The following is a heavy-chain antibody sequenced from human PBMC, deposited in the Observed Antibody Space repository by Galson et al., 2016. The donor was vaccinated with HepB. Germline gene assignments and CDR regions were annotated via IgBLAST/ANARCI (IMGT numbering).Heavy chain of an antibody. D-gene: IGHD1-26*01. CDR2: ITSGSDYI. V-gene: IGHV3-21*01. Sequence: SLRLSCAASGFIFNTYSMNWVRQAPGKGLEWVSSITSGSDYIYYADSVKGRFTISRDNAKKSLFLQMSSLRAEDTAVYYCARDRIVGATWVSDAFDIWGQGTMVTVSS. CDR3: ARDRIVGATWVSDAFDI. CDR1: GFIFNTYS. J-gene: IGHJ3*02.